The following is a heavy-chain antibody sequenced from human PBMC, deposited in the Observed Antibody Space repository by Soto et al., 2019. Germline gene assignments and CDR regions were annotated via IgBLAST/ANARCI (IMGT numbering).Heavy chain of an antibody. CDR2: INPNSGGT. J-gene: IGHJ4*02. Sequence: ASVKVSCKASGYTFTGYYMHWVRQAPGQGLEWMGWINPNSGGTNYAQKFQGWVTMTRETSISTAYMELSRLRSDDTAVYYCARAYDILTGYVHFDYWGQGTLVTVSS. CDR3: ARAYDILTGYVHFDY. CDR1: GYTFTGYY. V-gene: IGHV1-2*04. D-gene: IGHD3-9*01.